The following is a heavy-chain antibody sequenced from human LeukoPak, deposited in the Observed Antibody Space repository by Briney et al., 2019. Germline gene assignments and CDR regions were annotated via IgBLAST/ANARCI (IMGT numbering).Heavy chain of an antibody. J-gene: IGHJ4*02. CDR1: GFTFDDYA. CDR2: ISWNSGSI. Sequence: GRSLRLSCAASGFTFDDYATHWVRHAPGKGLEWVSGISWNSGSIGYADSVKGRFTISRDNAKNSLYLQMNSLRAEDTALYYCAKDFVAGYSGYGSNYFDYWGQGTLVTVSS. CDR3: AKDFVAGYSGYGSNYFDY. D-gene: IGHD5-12*01. V-gene: IGHV3-9*01.